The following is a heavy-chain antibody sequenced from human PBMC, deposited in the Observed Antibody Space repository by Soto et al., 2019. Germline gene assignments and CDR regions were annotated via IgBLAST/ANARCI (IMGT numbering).Heavy chain of an antibody. V-gene: IGHV3-21*06. Sequence: PGGSLRLSCAASGFTLRTYTMNWVRQAPGKGLEWVSSISISSSDRYYADSVRGRFTISRDNAKNALYLQMNSLRADETAVYFCVRGMNPLFGGQGTLVTVSS. CDR3: VRGMNPLF. CDR2: ISISSSDR. J-gene: IGHJ4*01. CDR1: GFTLRTYT.